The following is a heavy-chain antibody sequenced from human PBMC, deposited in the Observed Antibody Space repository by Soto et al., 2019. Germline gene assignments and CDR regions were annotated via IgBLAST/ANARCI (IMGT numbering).Heavy chain of an antibody. J-gene: IGHJ6*02. V-gene: IGHV5-10-1*01. D-gene: IGHD6-6*01. CDR3: ARDLIHSSSSLHPPFVYGMDV. CDR2: IDPSDSYT. CDR1: GYSFTSYW. Sequence: GESLKISCKGSGYSFTSYWISWVRQMPGKGLEWMGRIDPSDSYTNYSPSFQGHVTISADKSISTAYLQWSSLKASDTAMYYCARDLIHSSSSLHPPFVYGMDVWGQGTTVTAP.